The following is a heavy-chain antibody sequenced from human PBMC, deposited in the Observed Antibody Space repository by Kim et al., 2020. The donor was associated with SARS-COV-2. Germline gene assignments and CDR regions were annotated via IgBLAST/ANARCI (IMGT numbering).Heavy chain of an antibody. J-gene: IGHJ4*02. Sequence: ASVKVSCKASGYTFTGYYMHWVRQAPGQGLEWMGRINPNSGGTNYAQKFQGRVTMTRDTSISTAYMELSRLRSDDTAVYYCARDSIFGVVSLDYWGQGTLVTVSS. D-gene: IGHD3-3*01. CDR2: INPNSGGT. CDR1: GYTFTGYY. CDR3: ARDSIFGVVSLDY. V-gene: IGHV1-2*06.